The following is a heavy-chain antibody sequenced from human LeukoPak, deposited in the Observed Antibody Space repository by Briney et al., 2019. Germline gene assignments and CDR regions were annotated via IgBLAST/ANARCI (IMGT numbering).Heavy chain of an antibody. J-gene: IGHJ4*02. CDR1: GGSISSYY. CDR2: IYYSGST. CDR3: ARDRGAAAGNPIYFDY. D-gene: IGHD6-13*01. Sequence: SETLSLTCTVSGGSISSYYWSWIRQPPGKGLEWIGYIYYSGSTNYNPSLKSRVTISVDTSKNQFSLKLSSVTAADTAVYYCARDRGAAAGNPIYFDYWGQGTLVTVSS. V-gene: IGHV4-59*01.